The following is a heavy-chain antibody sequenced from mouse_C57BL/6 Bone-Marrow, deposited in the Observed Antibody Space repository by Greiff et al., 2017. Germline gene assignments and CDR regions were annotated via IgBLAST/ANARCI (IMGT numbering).Heavy chain of an antibody. CDR3: ARQGYGSTYWYFDV. D-gene: IGHD1-1*01. Sequence: AASGIDFSRYWMSWVRRAPGKGLEWIGEINPDSSTINYAPSLKDKFIISRDNAENTLYLQMSKVRSEDTALYYCARQGYGSTYWYFDVWGTGTTVTVSS. CDR2: INPDSSTI. V-gene: IGHV4-1*01. CDR1: GIDFSRYW. J-gene: IGHJ1*03.